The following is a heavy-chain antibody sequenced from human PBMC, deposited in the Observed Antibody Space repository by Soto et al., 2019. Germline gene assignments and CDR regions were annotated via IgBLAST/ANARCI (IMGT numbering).Heavy chain of an antibody. CDR2: IYYSGST. D-gene: IGHD3-10*01. V-gene: IGHV4-59*08. Sequence: QVQLQESGPGLVKPSETLSLTCTVSGGSISSYYWSWIRQPPGKGLEWIGYIYYSGSTNYNPSLDSRATISVDTSMSQLSLKLNSMTAADTAVYYCARHTYGSGSTYFDYWGQGTLVTVSS. CDR3: ARHTYGSGSTYFDY. J-gene: IGHJ4*02. CDR1: GGSISSYY.